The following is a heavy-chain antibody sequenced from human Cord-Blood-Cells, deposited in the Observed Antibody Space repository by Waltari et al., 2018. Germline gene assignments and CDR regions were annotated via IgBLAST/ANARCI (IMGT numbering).Heavy chain of an antibody. Sequence: QVQLVESGGGVVQPGRSLRLPCAAPGFTFSSYAMHWGRTAPGKGLEWVAVISYDGSNKYYADSVKGRFTISRDNSKNTLYLQMNSLRAEDTAVYYCARGEYVVVPAAIDYWGQGTLVTVSS. J-gene: IGHJ4*02. CDR2: ISYDGSNK. CDR1: GFTFSSYA. CDR3: ARGEYVVVPAAIDY. V-gene: IGHV3-30-3*01. D-gene: IGHD2-2*01.